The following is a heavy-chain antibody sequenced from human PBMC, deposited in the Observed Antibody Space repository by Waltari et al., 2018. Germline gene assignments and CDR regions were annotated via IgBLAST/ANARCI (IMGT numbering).Heavy chain of an antibody. Sequence: QVQLVQSGAEVKKPGSSVKVSCKASGGTFSSYAISWVRQAPGQGLEWMGGIIPILGIANYAQKFQGRVTITADKSTSTAYMELSSLRSEDTAVYYCARVVNRDYGDYSLDYWGQGTLVTVSS. J-gene: IGHJ4*02. D-gene: IGHD4-17*01. CDR1: GGTFSSYA. V-gene: IGHV1-69*10. CDR2: IIPILGIA. CDR3: ARVVNRDYGDYSLDY.